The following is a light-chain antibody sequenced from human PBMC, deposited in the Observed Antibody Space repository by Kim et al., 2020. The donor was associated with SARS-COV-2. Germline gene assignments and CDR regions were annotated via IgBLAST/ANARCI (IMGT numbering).Light chain of an antibody. CDR3: QQYHAYPLT. CDR2: KAS. CDR1: QSINSW. Sequence: ASVGDRVIISCRASQSINSWLAWYQQKPGKAPNLVIYKASTLHTGVPSRFSGSESGTEFTLTISCLQPDDFATYYCQQYHAYPLTFGGGTKVDIK. V-gene: IGKV1-5*03. J-gene: IGKJ4*01.